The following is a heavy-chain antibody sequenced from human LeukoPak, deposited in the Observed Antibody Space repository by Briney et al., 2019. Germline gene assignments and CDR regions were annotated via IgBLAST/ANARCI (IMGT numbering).Heavy chain of an antibody. D-gene: IGHD3-10*01. CDR3: VRSGKPTSGRYYYYMDV. V-gene: IGHV1-18*01. J-gene: IGHJ6*03. CDR1: GYSLDSYG. Sequence: ASVKVSCKASGYSLDSYGISWVRQAPGQGLEWMGWININNGNRDFTQKVQGRVTMTTDTSTNTAYMELRSLRSDDTAVYYCVRSGKPTSGRYYYYMDVWGKGTTVTVSS. CDR2: ININNGNR.